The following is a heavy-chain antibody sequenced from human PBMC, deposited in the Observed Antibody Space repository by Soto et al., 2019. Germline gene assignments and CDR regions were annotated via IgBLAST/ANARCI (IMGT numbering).Heavy chain of an antibody. Sequence: VGSLRLSCAASGFTFSSYAMHWVRQAPGKGLEWVAVISYDGSNKYYADSVKGRFTISRDNSKNTLYLQMNSLRAEDTAVYYCARDRGSYLFDYWGQGTLVTVSS. V-gene: IGHV3-30-3*01. CDR3: ARDRGSYLFDY. J-gene: IGHJ4*02. CDR2: ISYDGSNK. CDR1: GFTFSSYA. D-gene: IGHD1-26*01.